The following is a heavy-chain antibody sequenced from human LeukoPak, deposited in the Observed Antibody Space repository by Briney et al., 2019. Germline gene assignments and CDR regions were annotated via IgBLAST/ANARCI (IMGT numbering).Heavy chain of an antibody. CDR3: ARVELDYDYIWGSYRGPYYFDY. V-gene: IGHV4-59*01. CDR2: IYYSGST. Sequence: SETLSLTCTVSGVSISSYYWSWIRQPPGKGLEWIGYIYYSGSTNYNPSLKSRVTISVDTSKNQCSLKLSSGTAADTAVYYCARVELDYDYIWGSYRGPYYFDYWGQGTLVTVSS. CDR1: GVSISSYY. D-gene: IGHD3-16*02. J-gene: IGHJ4*02.